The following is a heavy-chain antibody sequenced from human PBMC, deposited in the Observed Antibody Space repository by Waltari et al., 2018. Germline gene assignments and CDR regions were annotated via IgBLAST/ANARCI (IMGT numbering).Heavy chain of an antibody. CDR2: IYTGGST. D-gene: IGHD2-8*02. Sequence: EVQLLQSGGGLVQQGGSVRLSCAGAGFTFSNYVLRWVRQAPGKGLEWVSVIYTGGSTHYADSVKGRFTVSRDNSKSTLYLQMDTLTPEDTAVYYCAKEGGGVTFDIWGQGTMVTVSS. V-gene: IGHV3-23*03. J-gene: IGHJ3*02. CDR3: AKEGGGVTFDI. CDR1: GFTFSNYV.